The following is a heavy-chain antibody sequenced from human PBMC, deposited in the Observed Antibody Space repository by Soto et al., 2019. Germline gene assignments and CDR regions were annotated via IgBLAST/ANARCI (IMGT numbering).Heavy chain of an antibody. CDR3: ARTGPYSSGNN. J-gene: IGHJ4*02. CDR1: GTSVSGANW. CDR2: IHSSGNT. Sequence: QVQLQQSGPGLVDPLGTLSLTCAVSGTSVSGANWWGWVRQPPGKGLEWIGEIHSSGNTDYNPSLKSRVTISRGMSKNEFSLQLTSVTAADTAVYYCARTGPYSSGNNWGQGTLVTVSS. V-gene: IGHV4-4*02. D-gene: IGHD3-22*01.